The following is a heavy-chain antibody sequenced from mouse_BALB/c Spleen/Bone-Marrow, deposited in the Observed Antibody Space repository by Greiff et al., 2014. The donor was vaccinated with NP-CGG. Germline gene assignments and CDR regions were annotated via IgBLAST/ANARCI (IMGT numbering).Heavy chain of an antibody. V-gene: IGHV14-3*02. CDR1: GFNIKDTY. CDR3: ARYYGYGYYAMDY. D-gene: IGHD2-14*01. Sequence: EVQLQQSGAELVKPGASVKLSCTASGFNIKDTYMHWVKQRPEQGLEWIGRIDPANGNTKYDPKFQGKATITADTSSNTAYLQLSSLTSEDTAVYYCARYYGYGYYAMDYWGQGTSVTVSS. CDR2: IDPANGNT. J-gene: IGHJ4*01.